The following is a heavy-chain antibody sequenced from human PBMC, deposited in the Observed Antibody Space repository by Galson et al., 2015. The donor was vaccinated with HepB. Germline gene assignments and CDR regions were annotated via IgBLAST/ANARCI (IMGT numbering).Heavy chain of an antibody. CDR2: MSTSHGAT. J-gene: IGHJ4*02. CDR1: GVAVSNYG. D-gene: IGHD6-13*01. Sequence: ALRLCCAASGVAVSNYGMSWVRQAPGQGLEWVSSMSTSHGATYYADSVKGRFTIPRHESKNPLYLKLDTLRAQDTAMYFCANGGIGGSAGLDYWGQGTLVTVSS. V-gene: IGHV3-23*01. CDR3: ANGGIGGSAGLDY.